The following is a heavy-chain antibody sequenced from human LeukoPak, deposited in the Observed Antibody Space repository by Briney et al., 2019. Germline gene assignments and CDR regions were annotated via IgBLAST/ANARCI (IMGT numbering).Heavy chain of an antibody. D-gene: IGHD2-2*01. V-gene: IGHV1-18*01. CDR3: ARYHDIVVVPAAFPPTYYFDY. Sequence: ASVKVSCKASGYTFTSYGISWVRQAPGQGLEWMGWISAYNGNTNYAQKLQGRVTMTTDTSTSTAYMEPRSLRSDDTAVYYCARYHDIVVVPAAFPPTYYFDYWGQGTLVTVSS. CDR1: GYTFTSYG. CDR2: ISAYNGNT. J-gene: IGHJ4*02.